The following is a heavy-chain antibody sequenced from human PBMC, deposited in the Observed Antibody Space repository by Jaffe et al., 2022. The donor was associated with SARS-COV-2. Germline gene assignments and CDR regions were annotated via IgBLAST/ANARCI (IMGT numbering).Heavy chain of an antibody. CDR1: GFTFVSYD. V-gene: IGHV3-23*01. CDR3: AKHGPLFDY. Sequence: QLLESGGGLVQPGGSLRLSCRASGFTFVSYDMSWVRQGPGMRLEWISSITGRGDGTFYAESVKGRFTISRDNSRNTLFLQMNNLRVDDTAIYYCAKHGPLFDYWGQGALVTVSS. CDR2: ITGRGDGT. J-gene: IGHJ4*02.